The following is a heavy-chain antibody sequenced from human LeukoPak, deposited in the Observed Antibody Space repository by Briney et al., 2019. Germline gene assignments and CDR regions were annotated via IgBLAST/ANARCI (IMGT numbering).Heavy chain of an antibody. CDR2: ISYDGSNK. D-gene: IGHD6-19*01. V-gene: IGHV3-30*18. Sequence: PGGSLRLSCAASGFTFSSYGMHWVRQAPGKGLEWVAVISYDGSNKYYADSVKGRFTISRDNSKNTLYLQMNSLRAEDTAVYYCAKGGVAVAGWFDPWAREPWSPSPQ. CDR3: AKGGVAVAGWFDP. CDR1: GFTFSSYG. J-gene: IGHJ5*02.